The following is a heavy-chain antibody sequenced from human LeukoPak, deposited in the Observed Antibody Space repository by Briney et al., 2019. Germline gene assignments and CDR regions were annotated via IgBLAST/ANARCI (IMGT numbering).Heavy chain of an antibody. J-gene: IGHJ4*02. CDR2: ISAYNGNT. CDR3: ARDFDDILTGSADY. Sequence: GASVKVPCKASGYTFTSYGISWVRQAPGQGLEWMGWISAYNGNTNYAQKLQGRVTMTTDTSTSTAYMELRSLRSDDTAVYYCARDFDDILTGSADYWGQGTLVTVSS. D-gene: IGHD3-9*01. CDR1: GYTFTSYG. V-gene: IGHV1-18*01.